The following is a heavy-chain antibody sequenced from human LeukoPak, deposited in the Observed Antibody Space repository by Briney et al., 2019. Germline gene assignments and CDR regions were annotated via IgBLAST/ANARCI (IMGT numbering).Heavy chain of an antibody. Sequence: GGSLRLSCAASGFTFSSYSMNWVRQAPGKGLEWVSYISSSSSTIYYADSVKGRFTISRDNAKNSLYLQMNSLRAEDTAVYYCARVGLTIFGVVIKQPNIDYWGQGTLVTVSS. J-gene: IGHJ4*02. CDR3: ARVGLTIFGVVIKQPNIDY. CDR1: GFTFSSYS. CDR2: ISSSSSTI. D-gene: IGHD3-3*01. V-gene: IGHV3-48*01.